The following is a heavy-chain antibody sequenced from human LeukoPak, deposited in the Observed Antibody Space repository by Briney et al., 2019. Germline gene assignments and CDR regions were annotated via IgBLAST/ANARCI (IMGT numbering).Heavy chain of an antibody. D-gene: IGHD1-26*01. CDR3: TRDRSWSGYDY. J-gene: IGHJ4*02. CDR1: GFTFSTYW. CDR2: IREDGSEI. V-gene: IGHV3-7*03. Sequence: GGSLRLSCGASGFTFSTYWMTWVRQAPGKGLEWVVNIREDGSEIFYVDSVKGRFTISRDNAKNSMYLQMNSLRVEDSGLYYCTRDRSWSGYDYWGQGTLVTVSS.